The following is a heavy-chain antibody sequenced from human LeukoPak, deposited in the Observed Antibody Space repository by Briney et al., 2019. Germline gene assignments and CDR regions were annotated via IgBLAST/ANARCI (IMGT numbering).Heavy chain of an antibody. CDR3: ARDRYHYGSGTGPSDAFDI. Sequence: PGGSLRLSCAASGFTLSSYWMHWVRQTPGKGLVWVSRIDTDESYTNYADSVKGRFTVSRDNAKNTLYLQMNSLRAEDTAVYYCARDRYHYGSGTGPSDAFDIWGQGTLVTVSS. D-gene: IGHD3-10*01. CDR2: IDTDESYT. V-gene: IGHV3-74*01. CDR1: GFTLSSYW. J-gene: IGHJ3*02.